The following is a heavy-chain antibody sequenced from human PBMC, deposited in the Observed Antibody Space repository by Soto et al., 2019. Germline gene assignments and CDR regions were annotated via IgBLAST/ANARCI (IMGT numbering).Heavy chain of an antibody. D-gene: IGHD3-10*01. Sequence: QVQLPESGPGLVKPSQTLSLTCTVSGGSISSGGYYWSWIRQHPGKGLEWIGYIYYSGSTYYTPSLKSRVTISVDTSKNQSSLKLSSVTAADTAVYYCARAKGSGSYRGYNWFDPWGQGTLVTVSS. CDR1: GGSISSGGYY. CDR3: ARAKGSGSYRGYNWFDP. V-gene: IGHV4-31*03. CDR2: IYYSGST. J-gene: IGHJ5*02.